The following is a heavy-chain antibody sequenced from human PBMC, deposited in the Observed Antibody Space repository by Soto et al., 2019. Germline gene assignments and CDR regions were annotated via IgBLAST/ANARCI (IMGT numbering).Heavy chain of an antibody. Sequence: KPSETLSLTCTVSGGSISSGDYYWSWIRQPPGKGLEWIGYIYYSGSTYYNPSLKSRVTISVDTSKNQFSLKLSSVTAADTAVYYCARDPGYYDSSGYYGYWGQGTLVTVSS. CDR2: IYYSGST. D-gene: IGHD3-22*01. V-gene: IGHV4-30-4*01. J-gene: IGHJ4*02. CDR1: GGSISSGDYY. CDR3: ARDPGYYDSSGYYGY.